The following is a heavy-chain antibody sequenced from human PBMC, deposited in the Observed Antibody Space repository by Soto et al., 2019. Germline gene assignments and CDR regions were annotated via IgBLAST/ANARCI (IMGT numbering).Heavy chain of an antibody. J-gene: IGHJ6*02. CDR3: ASGADSSSGDLAQDYYYYGMDV. D-gene: IGHD6-13*01. Sequence: SVKVSCKASGGTFSSYAISWVRQAPGQGLEWMGGIIPIFGTANYAQKFQGRVTITADESTSTAYMELSSLRSEDTAVYYCASGADSSSGDLAQDYYYYGMDVWGQGTTVTVSS. CDR1: GGTFSSYA. V-gene: IGHV1-69*13. CDR2: IIPIFGTA.